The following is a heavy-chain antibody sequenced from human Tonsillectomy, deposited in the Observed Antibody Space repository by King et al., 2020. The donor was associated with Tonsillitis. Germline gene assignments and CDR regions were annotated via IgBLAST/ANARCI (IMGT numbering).Heavy chain of an antibody. V-gene: IGHV4-30-2*01. CDR1: GGSISSGGYS. D-gene: IGHD2-21*02. CDR3: ASAYCGGDCYDAFDI. CDR2: IYHSGST. Sequence: QLQESGSGLVKPSQTLSLTCAVSGGSISSGGYSWSWIRQPPGKGLEWIGYIYHSGSTYYNPSLKSRLPISVDRSKNQFSLKLSSVTAADTAGYYFASAYCGGDCYDAFDIWGQGTMVTVSS. J-gene: IGHJ3*02.